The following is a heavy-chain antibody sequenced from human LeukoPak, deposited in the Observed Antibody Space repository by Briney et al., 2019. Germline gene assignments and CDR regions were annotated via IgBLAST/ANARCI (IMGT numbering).Heavy chain of an antibody. D-gene: IGHD6-6*01. CDR2: ISASGGYT. J-gene: IGHJ6*02. Sequence: PGGSLRLFCAASGFTFSSYAMSWVRQAPGKGLEWVSSISASGGYTYYADSVKGRFTISRDNSKNTLYLQMNSLRAEDTAVYYCAKDPYSSSSGGPYGMDVWGQGTTVTVSS. CDR3: AKDPYSSSSGGPYGMDV. CDR1: GFTFSSYA. V-gene: IGHV3-23*01.